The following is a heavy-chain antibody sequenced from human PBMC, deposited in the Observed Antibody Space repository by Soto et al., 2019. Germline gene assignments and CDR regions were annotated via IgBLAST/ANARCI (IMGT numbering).Heavy chain of an antibody. J-gene: IGHJ6*02. D-gene: IGHD4-17*01. V-gene: IGHV3-30-3*01. CDR3: ARDSGSDYGIPYYGMDV. CDR1: GFTFSSYA. Sequence: QVQLVESGGGVVQPGRSLRLSCAASGFTFSSYAMHWVRQAPGKGLEWVAVISYDGSNKYYADSVKGRFTISRDNSKNTLYLQMNSLRAEDTAVYYCARDSGSDYGIPYYGMDVWGQGTTVTVSS. CDR2: ISYDGSNK.